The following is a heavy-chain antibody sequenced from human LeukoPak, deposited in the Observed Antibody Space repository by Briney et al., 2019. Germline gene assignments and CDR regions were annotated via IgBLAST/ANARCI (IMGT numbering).Heavy chain of an antibody. CDR1: GGSFSGYY. CDR3: ARGAASPTHYNYYMDI. Sequence: SETLSLTCAVYGGSFSGYYWSWVRQAPGKGLEWLGEINHSGSTNYDPSLKGRLTLSVDTSKNQFSLRLSSVTAADTAVYYCARGAASPTHYNYYMDIWDNGTTVTVSS. V-gene: IGHV4-34*01. CDR2: INHSGST. J-gene: IGHJ6*03.